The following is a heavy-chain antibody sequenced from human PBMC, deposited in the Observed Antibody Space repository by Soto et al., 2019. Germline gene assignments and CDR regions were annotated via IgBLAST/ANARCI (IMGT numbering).Heavy chain of an antibody. V-gene: IGHV4-30-4*01. CDR1: GVSISSGDYY. CDR2: TYYTGTT. CDR3: ARDRVRRDNKPYGMDV. J-gene: IGHJ6*02. Sequence: SETLSLTCTVSGVSISSGDYYWSWIRQPPGKGLEWIGNTYYTGTTYYNPSLKSRVSISVDTSKNQFSLKLTSVTAADTAIYYCARDRVRRDNKPYGMDVWGQGTTVTVS. D-gene: IGHD2-21*01.